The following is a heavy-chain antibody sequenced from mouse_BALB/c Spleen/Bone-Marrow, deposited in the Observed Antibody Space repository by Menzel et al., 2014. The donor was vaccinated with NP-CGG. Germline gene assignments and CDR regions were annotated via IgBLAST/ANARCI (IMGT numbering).Heavy chain of an antibody. Sequence: VKLVESGPGLVAPSQNLSITCTVSGFSLTSYGVHWVRQPPGKGLEWLGIIWAGGSTNYKSALMSRLSISKDNSKSQVFLKMNSLQTDDTAMFYCARDRRDYGKAWYFDVWGAGTPVTVSS. D-gene: IGHD2-1*01. CDR1: GFSLTSYG. CDR3: ARDRRDYGKAWYFDV. CDR2: IWAGGST. J-gene: IGHJ1*01. V-gene: IGHV2-9*02.